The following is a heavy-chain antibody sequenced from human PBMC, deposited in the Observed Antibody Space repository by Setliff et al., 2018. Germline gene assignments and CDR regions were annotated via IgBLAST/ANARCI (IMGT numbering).Heavy chain of an antibody. V-gene: IGHV3-49*04. J-gene: IGHJ5*02. CDR3: TRRGSTSTNWFDP. CDR1: GFTFSNYG. D-gene: IGHD2-2*01. Sequence: PGGSLRLSCVASGFTFSNYGMHWVRQAPGKGLEWVGFIRSKAYGGTTEYAASVKGRFTISRDDSKSIAYLQMNSLKTEDTAVYYCTRRGSTSTNWFDPWGQGTLVTVSS. CDR2: IRSKAYGGTT.